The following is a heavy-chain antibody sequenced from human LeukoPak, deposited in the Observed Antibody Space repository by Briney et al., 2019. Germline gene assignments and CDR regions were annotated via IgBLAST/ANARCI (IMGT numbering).Heavy chain of an antibody. V-gene: IGHV4-59*08. Sequence: SETLSLTCAVYCGSISSYYWSWIRQPPGKGLEWIGYIYYSGSTNCNPSLKSRVTISVDTSKNQFSLKLSSVTAADTAVYYCARPYSNYVGNDAFAIWGQETMVTGSS. CDR2: IYYSGST. CDR3: ARPYSNYVGNDAFAI. J-gene: IGHJ3*02. D-gene: IGHD4-11*01. CDR1: CGSISSYY.